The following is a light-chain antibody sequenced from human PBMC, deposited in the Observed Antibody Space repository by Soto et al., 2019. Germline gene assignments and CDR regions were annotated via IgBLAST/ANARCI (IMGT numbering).Light chain of an antibody. CDR2: DVS. CDR1: QSSRSSH. CDR3: QQYGSSPPIT. J-gene: IGKJ5*01. Sequence: EIVLTQSPGTLSLSPGERATLSCRASQSSRSSHLAWYQQKPGQAPRLLIYDVSSRATGIPDRFIGSASGTDFTLTISRLEPEDFAVYYCQQYGSSPPITFGQGTRLEIK. V-gene: IGKV3-20*01.